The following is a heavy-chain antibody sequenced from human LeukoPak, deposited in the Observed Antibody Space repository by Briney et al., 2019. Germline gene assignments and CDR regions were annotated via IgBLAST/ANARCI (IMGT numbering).Heavy chain of an antibody. V-gene: IGHV3-23*01. Sequence: GGSLRLSCAASGFTFSSYAMSWVRQAPGKGLEWVSAISGSGGSTYYADSVKGRFTISRDNSKNTLYLQMNSLRAEDTAVYYCAKSVTKLLYYYYGMDVWGQGTTVTVSS. J-gene: IGHJ6*02. CDR1: GFTFSSYA. D-gene: IGHD1-7*01. CDR3: AKSVTKLLYYYYGMDV. CDR2: ISGSGGST.